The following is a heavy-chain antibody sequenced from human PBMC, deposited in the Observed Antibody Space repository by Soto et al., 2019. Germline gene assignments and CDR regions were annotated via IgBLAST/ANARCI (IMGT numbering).Heavy chain of an antibody. CDR3: ARVGDGDYGDYYYGMDV. Sequence: QVQLVESGGGVVQPGRSLRLSCAASGFTFSSYAMHWVRQAPGKGLEWVAVISYDGSNKYYADSVKGRFTISRDNSKNTLYLQMNSLRAEDTAVYYCARVGDGDYGDYYYGMDVWGQGTTVTVSS. CDR2: ISYDGSNK. J-gene: IGHJ6*02. V-gene: IGHV3-30-3*01. CDR1: GFTFSSYA. D-gene: IGHD4-17*01.